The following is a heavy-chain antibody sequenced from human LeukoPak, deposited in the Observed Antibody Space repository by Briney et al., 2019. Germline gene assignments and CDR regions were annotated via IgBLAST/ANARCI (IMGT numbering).Heavy chain of an antibody. CDR1: GGSISSGVYS. Sequence: PSETLSLTCAVSGGSISSGVYSWSWIRQPPGKGLEWIGPIYHSGGTYYNPSLRSRVTLSLDRSNNQFSLTLNSVTAADTAVYYCARGLDYYGSGSYLNNWFDPWGQGTLVTVSS. D-gene: IGHD3-10*01. CDR2: IYHSGGT. V-gene: IGHV4-30-2*01. J-gene: IGHJ5*02. CDR3: ARGLDYYGSGSYLNNWFDP.